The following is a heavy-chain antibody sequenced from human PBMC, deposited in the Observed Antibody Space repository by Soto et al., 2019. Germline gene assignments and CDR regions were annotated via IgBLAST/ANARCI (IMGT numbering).Heavy chain of an antibody. CDR2: ISYDGSEK. CDR3: ARKPETGTTVIFAY. Sequence: GGSLRLSCAASGFTFSSFGMHWVRQAPGKGLEWVAVISYDGSEKYHADSVKGRFTISRDNSKNTLYLQMNSLRAEDTAVYYCARKPETGTTVIFAYWGQGTLVTVSS. D-gene: IGHD1-1*01. V-gene: IGHV3-30*03. CDR1: GFTFSSFG. J-gene: IGHJ4*02.